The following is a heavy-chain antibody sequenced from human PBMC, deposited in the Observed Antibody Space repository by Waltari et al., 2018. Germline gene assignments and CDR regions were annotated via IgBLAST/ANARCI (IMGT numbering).Heavy chain of an antibody. CDR1: GASISVSYS. V-gene: IGHV4-61*09. CDR3: ARSDVVVAPARNNYYFPMEV. J-gene: IGHJ6*03. Sequence: QLQLQQSGPGLVKPSQTLSLACSLSGASISVSYSWNWFRQTAGEGREWLGYIYSSGSTKYNPALQSRATISIVNKTQFSLKLAAVTAADTAVYYCARSDVVVAPARNNYYFPMEVWGQGTTVTVSS. D-gene: IGHD2-21*01. CDR2: IYSSGST.